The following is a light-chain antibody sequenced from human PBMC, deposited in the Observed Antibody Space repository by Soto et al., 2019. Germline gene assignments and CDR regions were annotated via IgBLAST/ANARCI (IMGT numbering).Light chain of an antibody. CDR1: QCVSSTD. CDR3: HKYINAPWT. J-gene: IGKJ1*01. V-gene: IGKV3D-7*01. Sequence: PGERFTLSCSASQCVSSTDLTWYQQKPGQAPRLLIDVACTRATSIPARFSGRASATDITLTISGLQSEDVATYYCHKYINAPWTFGQGTKVDIK. CDR2: VAC.